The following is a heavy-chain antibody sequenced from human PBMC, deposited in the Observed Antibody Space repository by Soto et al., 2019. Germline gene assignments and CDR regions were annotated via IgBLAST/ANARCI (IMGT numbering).Heavy chain of an antibody. CDR2: INHSGST. CDR3: ARHYDILTGYRRGWFDP. Sequence: FETQSLTYAVYDGTFSCYGWSWIRQPPGKGLEWIGEINHSGSTNYNPSLKSRVTISVDTSKNQFSLKLSSVTAADTAVYYCARHYDILTGYRRGWFDPWGQGTLVTVSS. V-gene: IGHV4-34*01. J-gene: IGHJ5*02. D-gene: IGHD3-9*01. CDR1: DGTFSCYG.